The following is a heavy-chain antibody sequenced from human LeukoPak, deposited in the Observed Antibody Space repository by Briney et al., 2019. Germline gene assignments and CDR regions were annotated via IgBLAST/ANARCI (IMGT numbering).Heavy chain of an antibody. D-gene: IGHD3-3*01. CDR3: ARGLRFLEWGTYYYYYMDV. Sequence: SETLSLTCTVSGGSISSYYWSWIRQPPGKGLEWIGCIYYSGSTNYNPSLKSRVTISVDTSKNQFSLKLSSVTAADTAVYYCARGLRFLEWGTYYYYYMDVWGKGTTVTASS. J-gene: IGHJ6*03. V-gene: IGHV4-59*01. CDR2: IYYSGST. CDR1: GGSISSYY.